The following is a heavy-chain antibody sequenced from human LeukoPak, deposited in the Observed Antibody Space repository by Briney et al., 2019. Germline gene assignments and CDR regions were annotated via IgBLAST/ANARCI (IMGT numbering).Heavy chain of an antibody. CDR2: IYSGDSDT. D-gene: IGHD3-10*01. CDR3: ARAAELARGTFDI. V-gene: IGHV5-51*01. J-gene: IGHJ3*02. Sequence: GESLKISCQGFGFSFTDYWIGWVRQMPGKGLEWMGVIYSGDSDTRYSPSFQGQVTISVDDSSRTAYLQWSSLKASDTAMYYCARAAELARGTFDIWGLGTMVTVSS. CDR1: GFSFTDYW.